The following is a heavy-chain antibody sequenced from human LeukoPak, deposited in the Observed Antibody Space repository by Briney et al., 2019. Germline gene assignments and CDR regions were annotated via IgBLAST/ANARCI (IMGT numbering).Heavy chain of an antibody. Sequence: SETLSLTCTVSGGSISSYYWSWIRQPPGKGLEWIGYIYYSGSTNYNPSLKSRVTISVDTSKNQFSLKLSSVTAADTAVYYCARGGAAAGVYYYYYYMDVWGKGTTVTVSS. D-gene: IGHD6-13*01. V-gene: IGHV4-59*01. CDR3: ARGGAAAGVYYYYYYMDV. CDR1: GGSISSYY. CDR2: IYYSGST. J-gene: IGHJ6*03.